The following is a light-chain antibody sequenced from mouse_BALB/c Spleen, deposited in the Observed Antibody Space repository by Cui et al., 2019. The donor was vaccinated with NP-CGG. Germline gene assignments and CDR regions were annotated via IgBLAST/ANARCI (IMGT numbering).Light chain of an antibody. V-gene: IGLV1*01. CDR2: GTN. CDR3: ALWYSNHWV. CDR1: TGAVTTSNY. Sequence: VVVTPAAALTTSPGETVTLTCRSSTGAVTTSNYANWVQEKPDHLFTGLIGGTNNRAPGVPARFSGSLIGDKAALTITGAQTEDEARYFCALWYSNHWVFGGGTKLTVL. J-gene: IGLJ1*01.